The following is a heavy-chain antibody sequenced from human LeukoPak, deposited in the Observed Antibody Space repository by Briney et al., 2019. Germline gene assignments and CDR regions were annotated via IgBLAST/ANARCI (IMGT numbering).Heavy chain of an antibody. J-gene: IGHJ4*02. V-gene: IGHV4-39*01. D-gene: IGHD1-7*01. CDR1: GGSISSSSYY. CDR3: ARKTGTTRPFDY. Sequence: SSETLSLTCTVSGGSISSSSYYWGWIRQPPGKGLEWIGSIYYSGSTYYNPSLKSRVTISVDTSKNQFSLKLSSVTAADTAVYYCARKTGTTRPFDYWGQGTLVTVSS. CDR2: IYYSGST.